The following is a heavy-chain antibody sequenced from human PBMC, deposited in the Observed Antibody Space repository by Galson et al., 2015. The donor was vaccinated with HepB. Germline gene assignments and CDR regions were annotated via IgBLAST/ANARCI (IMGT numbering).Heavy chain of an antibody. CDR1: GFSFISHS. CDR3: ARNPASYDYYNMDV. D-gene: IGHD6-25*01. V-gene: IGHV3-48*01. J-gene: IGHJ6*02. Sequence: SLRLSCAASGFSFISHSMNWVRHSPGKGLEWLAYISPGGTKYYADSARGRFTISRDHAKKAMYLHMSSLRVEDTGIYYCARNPASYDYYNMDVWGQGTTVTVSS. CDR2: ISPGGTK.